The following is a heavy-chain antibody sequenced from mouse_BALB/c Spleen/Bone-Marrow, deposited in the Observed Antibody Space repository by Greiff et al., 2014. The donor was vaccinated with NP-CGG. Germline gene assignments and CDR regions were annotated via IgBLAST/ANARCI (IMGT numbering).Heavy chain of an antibody. D-gene: IGHD2-3*01. CDR3: AIYFYFDY. J-gene: IGHJ2*01. CDR2: IDPANGNA. V-gene: IGHV14-3*02. Sequence: EVQLVESGAELVKPGASVRLSCTASGFNIKDTYMHWVKQRPDQSLEWIGRIDPANGNAKHDPKFQGKAAITADTSSNTTYLQLSSLTSEDTAVYYCAIYFYFDYWGQGTTLTVSS. CDR1: GFNIKDTY.